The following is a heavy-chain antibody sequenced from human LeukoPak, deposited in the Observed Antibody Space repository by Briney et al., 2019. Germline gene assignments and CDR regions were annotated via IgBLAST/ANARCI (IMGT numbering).Heavy chain of an antibody. CDR3: ARGTYTSGWLFDY. CDR1: VYTFTGYY. D-gene: IGHD5-18*01. Sequence: GASVKVSRKPSVYTFTGYYMHWVRQTPGQGLEWMGWINPNTGGTNYAQKFQGRVTMPRDTSISTAYMELSRLRSGDTAVYYCARGTYTSGWLFDYWGQGTLVTVSS. J-gene: IGHJ4*02. V-gene: IGHV1-2*02. CDR2: INPNTGGT.